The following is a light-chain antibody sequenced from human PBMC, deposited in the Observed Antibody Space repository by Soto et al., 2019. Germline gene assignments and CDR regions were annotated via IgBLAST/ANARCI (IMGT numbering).Light chain of an antibody. CDR1: QRGSSY. V-gene: IGKV3-11*01. J-gene: IGKJ5*01. CDR2: DAS. CDR3: QQRTSWPRWIT. Sequence: ENVLSQSPATLSLSPGEKATLSGRAIQRGSSYLAWYQQKPGQAPRLLISDASNRATVIPARFSGSGFGADFPIPIRCLESEDFAVYYCQQRTSWPRWITFGQGTRLEIK.